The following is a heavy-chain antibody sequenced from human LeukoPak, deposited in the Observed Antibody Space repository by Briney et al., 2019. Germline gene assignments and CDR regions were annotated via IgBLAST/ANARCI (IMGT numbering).Heavy chain of an antibody. J-gene: IGHJ3*02. CDR1: GYSISSGYY. CDR2: IYHSGST. CDR3: ARAGITMVRGVIADAFDI. V-gene: IGHV4-38-2*02. D-gene: IGHD3-10*01. Sequence: SETLSLTCTVSGYSISSGYYWGWIRPPPGKGLEWIGSIYHSGSTYYNPSLKSRVTISVDTSKNQFSLKLSSVTAADTAVYYCARAGITMVRGVIADAFDIWGQGTMVTVSS.